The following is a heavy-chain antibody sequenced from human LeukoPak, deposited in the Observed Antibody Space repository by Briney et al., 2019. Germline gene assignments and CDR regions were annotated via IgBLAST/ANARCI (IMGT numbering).Heavy chain of an antibody. CDR2: ISNVGSTI. J-gene: IGHJ3*02. CDR1: GFTVSSYE. V-gene: IGHV3-48*03. CDR3: ARDWTKGLDDAFDI. Sequence: GGSLRLSCAASGFTVSSYELDWVRQAPGKGLEWVSYISNVGSTIFYADAVKGRFTISSDNAKNSLYLQMNSLRAEDTAVYYCARDWTKGLDDAFDIWGQGTTVTVSS. D-gene: IGHD3/OR15-3a*01.